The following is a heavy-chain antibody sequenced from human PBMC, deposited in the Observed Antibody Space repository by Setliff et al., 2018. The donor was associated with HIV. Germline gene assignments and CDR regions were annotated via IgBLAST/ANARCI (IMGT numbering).Heavy chain of an antibody. Sequence: ASVKVSCKASGYTFTGYYIHWVRQAPGQGLEWMGWINPNSGGTNYAQKFQGRVTMTRDTSISTAYMELSRLRSDDTAVYYCARDFLAEYYYDSSVSDYWGQGTLVTVSS. V-gene: IGHV1-2*02. D-gene: IGHD3-22*01. CDR2: INPNSGGT. CDR3: ARDFLAEYYYDSSVSDY. J-gene: IGHJ4*02. CDR1: GYTFTGYY.